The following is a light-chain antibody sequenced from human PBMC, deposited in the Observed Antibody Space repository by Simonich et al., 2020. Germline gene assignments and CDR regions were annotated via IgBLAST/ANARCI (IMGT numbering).Light chain of an antibody. CDR2: WAS. V-gene: IGKV4-1*01. Sequence: DIVMTQSPASLAVSLGERATINSKSSQSVLYSSNNKNYLAWYQQKPGQPPKLLFYWASTRESGVPDRFSGSGSGTDFTLTISSLQAEDVAVYYCQQYYSTPPTFGQGTKVEIK. J-gene: IGKJ1*01. CDR3: QQYYSTPPT. CDR1: QSVLYSSNNKNY.